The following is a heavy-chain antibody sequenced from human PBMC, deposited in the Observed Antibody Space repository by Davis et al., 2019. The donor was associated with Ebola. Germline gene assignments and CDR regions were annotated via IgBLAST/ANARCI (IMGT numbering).Heavy chain of an antibody. D-gene: IGHD2-21*01. V-gene: IGHV1-69*06. CDR2: IIPIFGTA. CDR3: ASREVGQHNLY. Sequence: AASVKVSCKASGGTFSSYAISWVRQAPGQGLEWMGGIIPIFGTANYAQKFQGRVTITADKSTSTAYMELSSLRSEDTAVYYCASREVGQHNLYWGQGTLVTVSA. CDR1: GGTFSSYA. J-gene: IGHJ4*02.